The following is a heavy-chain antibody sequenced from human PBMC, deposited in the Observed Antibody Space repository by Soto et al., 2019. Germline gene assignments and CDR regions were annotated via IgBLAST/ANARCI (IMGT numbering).Heavy chain of an antibody. CDR3: AREDRPRSGASDV. V-gene: IGHV4-59*01. CDR2: AYYRGST. J-gene: IGHJ3*01. Sequence: SETLSLTCTVSGGSMNDYYWTWIRQTPGKGLEWIGYAYYRGSTNYNPSLKGRVTISMDTSKNNFSLKLSSVTAADTAVYFCAREDRPRSGASDVWGQATMVIVSS. CDR1: GGSMNDYY.